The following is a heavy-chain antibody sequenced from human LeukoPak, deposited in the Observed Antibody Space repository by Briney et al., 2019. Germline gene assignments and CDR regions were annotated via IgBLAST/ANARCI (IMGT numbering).Heavy chain of an antibody. CDR2: ISAYNGNT. Sequence: GASVKVSCKASGYTFTSYGISWVRQAPGQGLEWMGWISAYNGNTTYAQKFQERVTITRDMSTSTAYMELSSLRSEDTAVYYCAAEGTDVVVTRAFDIWGQGTMVTVSS. CDR1: GYTFTSYG. CDR3: AAEGTDVVVTRAFDI. D-gene: IGHD2-21*02. J-gene: IGHJ3*02. V-gene: IGHV1-18*01.